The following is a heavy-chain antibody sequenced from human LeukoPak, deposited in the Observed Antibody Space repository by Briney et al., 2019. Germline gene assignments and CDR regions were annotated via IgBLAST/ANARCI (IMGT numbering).Heavy chain of an antibody. CDR1: GFTFSSYA. V-gene: IGHV3-30*04. D-gene: IGHD3-10*01. J-gene: IGHJ4*02. CDR3: ARDARGFTMVRGTLDY. Sequence: PGRSLRLSCAAAGFTFSSYAMHWVRQAPGKGLEWVAVISDDGSNKYYADSGKGRFTISRNNSKNTLYLQMNSLRAEDTAVYYCARDARGFTMVRGTLDYWGQGTLVTVSS. CDR2: ISDDGSNK.